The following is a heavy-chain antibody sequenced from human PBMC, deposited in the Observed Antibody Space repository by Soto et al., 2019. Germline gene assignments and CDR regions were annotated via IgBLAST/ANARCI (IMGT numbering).Heavy chain of an antibody. CDR1: GFSHTTHPMG. J-gene: IGHJ4*02. CDR3: AHRLGGFTWNDGYLDY. CDR2: IYWDDDK. V-gene: IGHV2-5*02. Sequence: QITLKESGPTLVEPTETLTLTCSFSGFSHTTHPMGVGWIRQPPGRALEWLAVIYWDDDKRYNPSLRSRLTITKDTSKRQVVLTMTYMEPADTATYYCAHRLGGFTWNDGYLDYWGQGTLVTVSS. D-gene: IGHD1-1*01.